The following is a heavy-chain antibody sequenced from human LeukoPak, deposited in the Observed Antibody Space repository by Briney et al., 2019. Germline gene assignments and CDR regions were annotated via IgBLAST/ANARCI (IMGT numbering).Heavy chain of an antibody. J-gene: IGHJ4*02. Sequence: LGESLKISCKGSGYSFTNYWVAWVRQMPGKDLDWMGTIYPDDSNPTYSPSFQGQVTISADRSLGTAYLQWSSLKASDTAMYFCARQGGAARNFDFWGQGTLVTVSS. V-gene: IGHV5-51*01. CDR1: GYSFTNYW. CDR3: ARQGGAARNFDF. CDR2: IYPDDSNP. D-gene: IGHD6-6*01.